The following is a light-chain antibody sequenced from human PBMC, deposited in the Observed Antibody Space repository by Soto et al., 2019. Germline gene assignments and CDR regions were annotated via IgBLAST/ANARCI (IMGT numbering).Light chain of an antibody. CDR2: GAS. Sequence: EIVLTQSPGTMSLSPCQRANLSCSASQSVSNNYLSWYQHRPGQAPRILIYGASTRAPGIPDTFSGSGSGTDFTLTISRLEPEDFAVYYCQQYAASPRTFGQGTQVEV. V-gene: IGKV3-20*01. J-gene: IGKJ1*01. CDR3: QQYAASPRT. CDR1: QSVSNNY.